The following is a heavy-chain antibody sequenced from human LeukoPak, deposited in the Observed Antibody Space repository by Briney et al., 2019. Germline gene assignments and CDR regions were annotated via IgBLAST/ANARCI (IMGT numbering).Heavy chain of an antibody. CDR1: GFTFSSYA. CDR2: VSGSGGST. CDR3: AKALNYWYFDL. V-gene: IGHV3-23*01. Sequence: PGGSLRLSCAASGFTFSSYAMGWVRQAPGKGLEWVSAVSGSGGSTFYADSVKGRFTISRDNSKNTLYLQMNSLRDDDTATYYCAKALNYWYFDLWGRGNLVTVSS. J-gene: IGHJ2*01.